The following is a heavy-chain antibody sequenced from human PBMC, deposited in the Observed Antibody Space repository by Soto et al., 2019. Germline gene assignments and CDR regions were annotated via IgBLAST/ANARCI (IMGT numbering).Heavy chain of an antibody. CDR3: ARGNPDGYNSGFDY. CDR2: IYYSGST. D-gene: IGHD1-1*01. V-gene: IGHV4-31*03. CDR1: GGSISSGGYY. Sequence: SETLSLTCTVSGGSISSGGYYWSWIRQHPGKGLEWIGYIYYSGSTYYNPSLKSRVTISVDTFKNQFSLKLSSVTAADTAVYYCARGNPDGYNSGFDYWGQGTLVTVSS. J-gene: IGHJ4*02.